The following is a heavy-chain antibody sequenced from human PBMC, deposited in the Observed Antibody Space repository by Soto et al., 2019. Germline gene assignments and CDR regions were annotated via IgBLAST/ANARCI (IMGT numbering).Heavy chain of an antibody. J-gene: IGHJ4*02. V-gene: IGHV1-18*01. CDR1: GYTFTSYG. D-gene: IGHD6-19*01. Sequence: ASVKVSCKASGYTFTSYGISWVRQAPVQVLELMVWMIAYSVNTNYSQKLQGRFTITTDASTITSDIELRSLRSDETAVYYCARFSSAWFPLDYWGQGTLVTVSS. CDR3: ARFSSAWFPLDY. CDR2: MIAYSVNT.